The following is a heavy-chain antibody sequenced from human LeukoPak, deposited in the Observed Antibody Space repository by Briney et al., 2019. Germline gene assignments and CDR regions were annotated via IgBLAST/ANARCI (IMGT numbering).Heavy chain of an antibody. CDR1: GFTFSTYA. J-gene: IGHJ4*02. V-gene: IGHV3-30*18. Sequence: GRSLRLSCAASGFTFSTYAMHWVRQAPGKGLEWVAVISNDATKKYCADSVKGRSTISGDSSENTLYLQMNSLRAEDTAVYYCAKDMNTVTTTFDYWGQGTLVTVSS. D-gene: IGHD4-17*01. CDR3: AKDMNTVTTTFDY. CDR2: ISNDATKK.